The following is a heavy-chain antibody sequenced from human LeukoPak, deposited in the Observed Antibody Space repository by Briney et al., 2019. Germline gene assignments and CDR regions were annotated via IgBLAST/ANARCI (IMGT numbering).Heavy chain of an antibody. D-gene: IGHD5-18*01. J-gene: IGHJ4*02. CDR1: GFTFSSYA. CDR2: ISSSSSYI. V-gene: IGHV3-21*01. Sequence: GGSLRLSCAASGFTFSSYAMHRVRQAPGKGLEWVSSISSSSSYIYYADSVKGRFTISRDNAKNSLYLQMNSLRAEDTAVYYCARVRGLDTAMAMYHFDYWGQGTLVTVSS. CDR3: ARVRGLDTAMAMYHFDY.